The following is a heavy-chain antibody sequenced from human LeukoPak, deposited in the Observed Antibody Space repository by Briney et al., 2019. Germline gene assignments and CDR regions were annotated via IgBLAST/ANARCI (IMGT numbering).Heavy chain of an antibody. CDR3: ARGNRLSIVAGSSRYYYYYMDV. V-gene: IGHV1-18*01. Sequence: GASVKVSCKASGYTFTSYGISWVRQAPGQGLEWMGWISAYNGNTNYAQKLQGRVTMTTDTSTSTAYMELRSLRSEDTAVYYCARGNRLSIVAGSSRYYYYYMDVWGKGTTVTVSS. D-gene: IGHD6-19*01. J-gene: IGHJ6*03. CDR1: GYTFTSYG. CDR2: ISAYNGNT.